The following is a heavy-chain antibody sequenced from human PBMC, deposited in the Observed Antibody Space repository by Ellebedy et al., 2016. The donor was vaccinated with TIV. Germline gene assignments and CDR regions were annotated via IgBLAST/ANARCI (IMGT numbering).Heavy chain of an antibody. CDR3: ARAWIPYGLDV. CDR1: GFTFSAFG. V-gene: IGHV3-33*08. Sequence: PGGSLRLSCVASGFTFSAFGIHWVRQAPGKGLEWVAHIWYDGSDKYYADSVKGRFTISRDNSKSTLYLQMSSLRGEDTAVYYCARAWIPYGLDVWGHGTTVTVSS. J-gene: IGHJ6*02. D-gene: IGHD5-12*01. CDR2: IWYDGSDK.